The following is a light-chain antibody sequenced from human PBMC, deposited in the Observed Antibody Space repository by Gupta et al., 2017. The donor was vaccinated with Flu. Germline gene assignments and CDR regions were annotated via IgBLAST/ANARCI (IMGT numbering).Light chain of an antibody. CDR1: QRVSSY. J-gene: IGKJ2*01. CDR3: QQRGTWPPYT. CDR2: DAS. V-gene: IGKV3-11*01. Sequence: EIVLTQSPATLLLSSGGRTTFTCSASQRVSSYLAWYQQKPGQTPSLLMYDASNRATGIPARFSGSRSGTEFSLTISSLEPEEFAVYYCQQRGTWPPYTFGQGTKLEIK.